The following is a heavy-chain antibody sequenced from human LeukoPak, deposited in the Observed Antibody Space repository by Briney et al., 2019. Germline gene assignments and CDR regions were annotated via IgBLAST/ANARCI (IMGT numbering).Heavy chain of an antibody. J-gene: IGHJ4*02. Sequence: SETLSLTCTVSGGSISGSTDHWSWNPQPPGKGVEWIGIVYPSGANYYTPELKSRVTISVDKSKIQFSLRLSSVNATDASVYDCARQNSSGLDYWGQGTLVTVSS. CDR3: ARQNSSGLDY. V-gene: IGHV4-39*01. D-gene: IGHD3-22*01. CDR1: GGSISGSTDH. CDR2: VYPSGAN.